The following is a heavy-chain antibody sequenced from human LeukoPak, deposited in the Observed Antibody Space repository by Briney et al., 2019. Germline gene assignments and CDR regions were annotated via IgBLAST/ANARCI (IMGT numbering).Heavy chain of an antibody. Sequence: GGSLRLSCAASGFTFSNYSMNWVRQAPGKGLEWVSSISSSSRYIYYADSVKGRFTISRDNSKNTLYLQMNSLRAEDTAVYYCAREWQRTFDYWGQGTLVTVSS. CDR1: GFTFSNYS. CDR2: ISSSSRYI. D-gene: IGHD6-25*01. V-gene: IGHV3-21*01. CDR3: AREWQRTFDY. J-gene: IGHJ4*02.